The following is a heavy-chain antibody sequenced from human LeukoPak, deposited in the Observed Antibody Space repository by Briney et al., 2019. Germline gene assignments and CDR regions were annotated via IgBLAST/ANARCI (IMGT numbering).Heavy chain of an antibody. Sequence: ASVKVSCKASGYTFTSYAINWGRQAPGQGLEWMGWINTYTGNPTYAQGFTGWFVFSLDTSVTTAYLQISSLKAEDTAVYYCAIIAPPSDYWGQGTLVTVSS. CDR3: AIIAPPSDY. V-gene: IGHV7-4-1*02. CDR2: INTYTGNP. CDR1: GYTFTSYA. J-gene: IGHJ4*02.